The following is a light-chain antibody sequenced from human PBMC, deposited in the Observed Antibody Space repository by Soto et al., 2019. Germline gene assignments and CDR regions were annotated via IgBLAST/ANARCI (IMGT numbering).Light chain of an antibody. V-gene: IGLV2-14*01. CDR1: RTDVGGYNF. J-gene: IGLJ1*01. CDR2: EVS. Sequence: QSVLTQPASVSGSPGQSITISCTGTRTDVGGYNFVSWYQQHPGKAPKLIIYEVSNRPSGVSNRFSGSKSDNTASLTISGLQAEDEADYYCCSYTRDTALVFGTGTKVTVL. CDR3: CSYTRDTALV.